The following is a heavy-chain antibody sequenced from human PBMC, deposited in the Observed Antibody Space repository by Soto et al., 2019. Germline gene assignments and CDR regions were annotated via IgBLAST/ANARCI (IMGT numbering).Heavy chain of an antibody. CDR3: ARVHLGYCSSTSCYRNWFDP. CDR1: GYTFTSYG. Sequence: GASVKVSCKASGYTFTSYGISWVRQAPGQGLEWMGWISAYNGNTNYAQKLQGRVTMTTDTSTSTAYMELRSLRSDDTAVYYCARVHLGYCSSTSCYRNWFDPWGQGTLVTVS. D-gene: IGHD2-2*01. CDR2: ISAYNGNT. J-gene: IGHJ5*02. V-gene: IGHV1-18*01.